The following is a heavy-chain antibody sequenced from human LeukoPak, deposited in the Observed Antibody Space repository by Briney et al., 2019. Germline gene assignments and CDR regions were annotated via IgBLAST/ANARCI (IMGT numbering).Heavy chain of an antibody. V-gene: IGHV3-30*02. J-gene: IGHJ4*02. CDR1: GFTFSSYG. CDR3: AKGLEMATIEHGFDY. D-gene: IGHD5-24*01. CDR2: IWYGGSDK. Sequence: AGGSLRLSCAASGFTFSSYGMHWVRQAPGKGLEWVAVIWYGGSDKYYADSVKGRFTISRDNSKNTMYLQMNSLRAEDTAVYYCAKGLEMATIEHGFDYWGQGTLVTVSS.